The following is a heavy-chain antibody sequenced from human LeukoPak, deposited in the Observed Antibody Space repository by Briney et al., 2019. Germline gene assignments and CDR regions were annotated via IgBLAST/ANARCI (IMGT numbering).Heavy chain of an antibody. D-gene: IGHD2-2*01. CDR2: TYYRSKWYN. CDR1: GDSVSNNNGG. Sequence: SQTLSLTCAISGDSVSNNNGGWNWIRQSPSRGLEWLGRTYYRSKWYNDYAVSVKSRITINPDTSKNQFSLQLNSVTPEDTAVYYCARDLSLLRYCSSTSCYLSGNDAFDIWGQGTMVTVSS. V-gene: IGHV6-1*01. CDR3: ARDLSLLRYCSSTSCYLSGNDAFDI. J-gene: IGHJ3*02.